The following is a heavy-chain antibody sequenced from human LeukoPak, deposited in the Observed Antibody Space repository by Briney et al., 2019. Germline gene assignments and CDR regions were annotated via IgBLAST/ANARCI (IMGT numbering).Heavy chain of an antibody. CDR2: IYPTGST. CDR3: ARRRYCSSTNCYPFDI. D-gene: IGHD2-2*01. CDR1: GGSISSYY. V-gene: IGHV4-4*07. Sequence: SETLSLTCTVSGGSISSYYWSWIRQPAGKGLEWIGRIYPTGSTNYNPSLKSRVTMSVDASEKQLSLKLSSVTAADTAVYYCARRRYCSSTNCYPFDIWGQGTMVTVSS. J-gene: IGHJ3*02.